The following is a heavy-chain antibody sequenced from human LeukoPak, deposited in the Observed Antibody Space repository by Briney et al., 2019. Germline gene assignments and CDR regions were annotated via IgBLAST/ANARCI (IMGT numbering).Heavy chain of an antibody. D-gene: IGHD3-22*01. V-gene: IGHV4-59*08. CDR1: GGSISRYY. Sequence: SETMSLTCTVSGGSISRYYWSWIRQPPGEGLEWIGYIYYSGSTNYNPSLKSRVTISVDTSKNQFSLKLSSVTAADTAVYYCARVNYDSSGYGGYFDYWGQGTLVPVSS. J-gene: IGHJ4*02. CDR2: IYYSGST. CDR3: ARVNYDSSGYGGYFDY.